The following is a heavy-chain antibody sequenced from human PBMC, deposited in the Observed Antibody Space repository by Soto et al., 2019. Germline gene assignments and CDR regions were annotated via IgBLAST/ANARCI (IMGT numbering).Heavy chain of an antibody. Sequence: PSETLSLTCAVYGGSFSGYYWSWIRQPPGKGLEWIGEINHSGSTNYNPSLKSRVTISVDTSKNQFSLKLSSVTAADTAVYYCARGAIDYGGDFDYWGQGTLVTVSS. CDR3: ARGAIDYGGDFDY. V-gene: IGHV4-34*01. CDR1: GGSFSGYY. J-gene: IGHJ4*02. CDR2: INHSGST. D-gene: IGHD4-17*01.